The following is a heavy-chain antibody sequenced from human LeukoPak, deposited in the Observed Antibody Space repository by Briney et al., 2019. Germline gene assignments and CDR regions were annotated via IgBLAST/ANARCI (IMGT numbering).Heavy chain of an antibody. CDR1: GFAFSSYA. CDR2: ISYDAITE. V-gene: IGHV3-30*04. D-gene: IGHD2-2*01. CDR3: AKGLLPEY. Sequence: GRSLRLSCAASGFAFSSYAMHWVRQAPGKGLEWVAIISYDAITEDYSDSVKGRFSISRDNSKNTLYLQMNSLRAEDTAVYYCAKGLLPEYWGQGTLVTVSS. J-gene: IGHJ4*02.